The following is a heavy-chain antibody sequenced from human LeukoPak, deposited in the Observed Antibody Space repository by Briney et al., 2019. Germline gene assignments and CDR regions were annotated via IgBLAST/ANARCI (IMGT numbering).Heavy chain of an antibody. D-gene: IGHD3-22*01. CDR1: GFTFSSYG. CDR3: ASPLYYYDSSGYNSANAFDI. CDR2: IWYDGSNK. J-gene: IGHJ3*02. Sequence: GGSLRLSCAASGFTFSSYGMHWVRQAPGKGLEWVAVIWYDGSNKYYADSVKGRFTVSRDNSKNTLYLQMNSLRAEDTAVYYCASPLYYYDSSGYNSANAFDIWGQGTMVTVSS. V-gene: IGHV3-33*01.